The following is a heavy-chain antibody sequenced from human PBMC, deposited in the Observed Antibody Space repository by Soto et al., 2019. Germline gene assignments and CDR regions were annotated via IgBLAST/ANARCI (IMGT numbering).Heavy chain of an antibody. CDR3: ATSYGSGYRAFDY. CDR1: GDTFSFYS. J-gene: IGHJ4*02. Sequence: QVQLVQSGAEVKRPGSSVKVSCKASGDTFSFYSINWVLQAPGLGLEWMGRVNPILSMSNYAQRFQGRVTMTADKSTSTAYMELSGLRSEDTAMYYCATSYGSGYRAFDYWGQGALVTVSS. D-gene: IGHD3-10*01. V-gene: IGHV1-69*04. CDR2: VNPILSMS.